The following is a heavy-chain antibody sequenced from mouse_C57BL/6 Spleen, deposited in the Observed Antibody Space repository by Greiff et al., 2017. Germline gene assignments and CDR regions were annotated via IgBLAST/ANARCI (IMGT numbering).Heavy chain of an antibody. V-gene: IGHV2-3*01. J-gene: IGHJ3*01. D-gene: IGHD3-2*02. Sequence: VQLQESGPGLVVPSQSLSITCTVSGFSLTSYGVSWVRQPPGKGLEWLGVICGDGGTNYHSALRSRRGISKDNSQIQVFLTLNSLQTDDTATYYCAAAQAPSWFADWGQGTLVTVSA. CDR3: AAAQAPSWFAD. CDR2: ICGDGGT. CDR1: GFSLTSYG.